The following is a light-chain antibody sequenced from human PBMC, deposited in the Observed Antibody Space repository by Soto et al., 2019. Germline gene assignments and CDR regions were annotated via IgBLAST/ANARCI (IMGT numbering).Light chain of an antibody. CDR1: QSVSSN. CDR3: HQYNNWPPWT. CDR2: GAS. Sequence: EIVLTQSPGTLSLSPGERATLSFRASQSVSSNYLAWYQQKPGQAPRLLIYGASSRATGIPARFSGSGSGAEFTLTISSLQSEDFAVYYCHQYNNWPPWTFGQGTKVDIK. V-gene: IGKV3-15*01. J-gene: IGKJ1*01.